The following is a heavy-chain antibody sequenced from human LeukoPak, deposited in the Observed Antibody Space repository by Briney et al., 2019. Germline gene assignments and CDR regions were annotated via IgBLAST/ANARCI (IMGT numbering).Heavy chain of an antibody. CDR2: INHSGST. D-gene: IGHD3-3*02. Sequence: PSETLSLTCAVYGGSFSGYYRSWIRQPPGKGLEWIGEINHSGSTNYNPSLKSRVTISVDTSKNQFSLKLSSVTAADTAVYYCARGSILGSLWAKFDPWGQGTLVTVSS. J-gene: IGHJ5*02. CDR1: GGSFSGYY. V-gene: IGHV4-34*01. CDR3: ARGSILGSLWAKFDP.